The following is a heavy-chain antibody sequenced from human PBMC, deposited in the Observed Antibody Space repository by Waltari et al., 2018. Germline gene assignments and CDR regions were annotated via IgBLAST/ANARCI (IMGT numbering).Heavy chain of an antibody. CDR3: ARGTYYYDSSGYLDY. J-gene: IGHJ4*02. D-gene: IGHD3-22*01. CDR1: GFTLRSYE. CDR2: ISSSGSTI. Sequence: EVQLVESGGGLVQPGGSLRLSCAASGFTLRSYEMNWVRQAPGKGLDWVSYISSSGSTIYYADSVKGPFTISRDNANNSLYLQMNSLRAEDTAVYYFARGTYYYDSSGYLDYWGQGTLVTVSS. V-gene: IGHV3-48*03.